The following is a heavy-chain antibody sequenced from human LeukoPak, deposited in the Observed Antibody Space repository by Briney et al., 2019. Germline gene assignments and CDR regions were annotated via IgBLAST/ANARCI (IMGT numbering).Heavy chain of an antibody. V-gene: IGHV4-39*01. CDR3: GGNWNDVYSWFDP. CDR1: GGSISSSSYY. J-gene: IGHJ5*02. CDR2: IYYSGST. Sequence: PSETLSLTCTVSGGSISSSSYYWGWIRQPPGKGLEWIGSIYYSGSTYYNPPLKSRVTISVDTSKNQFSLKLSSVTAADTAVYYCGGNWNDVYSWFDPWGQGTLVTVSS. D-gene: IGHD1-1*01.